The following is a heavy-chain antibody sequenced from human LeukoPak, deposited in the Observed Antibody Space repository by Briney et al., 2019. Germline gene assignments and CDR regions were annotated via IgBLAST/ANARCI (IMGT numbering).Heavy chain of an antibody. V-gene: IGHV4-30-2*01. CDR1: GGSISSGGYS. D-gene: IGHD4-17*01. Sequence: SQTLSLTCAVSGGSISSGGYSWRWIRQPPGKGLEWIVYIYHSGSTYYNPSLKSRVTISVDRSKNQFSLKLSSVTAADTAVYYCARENGYGDYGSWFDPWGQGTLVTVSS. CDR3: ARENGYGDYGSWFDP. CDR2: IYHSGST. J-gene: IGHJ5*02.